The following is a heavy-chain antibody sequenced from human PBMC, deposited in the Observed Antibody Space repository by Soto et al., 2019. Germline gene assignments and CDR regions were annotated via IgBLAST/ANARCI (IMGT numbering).Heavy chain of an antibody. D-gene: IGHD1-1*01. CDR3: ARDNSAANGVLDH. V-gene: IGHV1-46*04. CDR2: INPSARSA. CDR1: GYTFTNYY. Sequence: GASVKVSCKASGYTFTNYYLHWVRQAPGQGLEWVGMINPSARSASYAQKLRVRLTMDRDTSKTTVYRELSRLTFEDTAVYFCARDNSAANGVLDHWGQGTLVTVSS. J-gene: IGHJ4*02.